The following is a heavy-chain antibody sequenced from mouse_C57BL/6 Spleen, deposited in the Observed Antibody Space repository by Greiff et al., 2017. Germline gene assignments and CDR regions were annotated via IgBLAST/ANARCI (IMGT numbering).Heavy chain of an antibody. J-gene: IGHJ2*01. D-gene: IGHD1-1*01. Sequence: VQLQQPGAELVKPGASVKLSCKASGYTFTSYWMQWVKQRPGQGLEWIGEIDPSDSYTNYNQKFKGKATLTVDTSSSTAYMQLSSLTSEDSAVYYCARKDHYYGSSYDYFDYWGQGTTLTVSS. CDR1: GYTFTSYW. V-gene: IGHV1-50*01. CDR2: IDPSDSYT. CDR3: ARKDHYYGSSYDYFDY.